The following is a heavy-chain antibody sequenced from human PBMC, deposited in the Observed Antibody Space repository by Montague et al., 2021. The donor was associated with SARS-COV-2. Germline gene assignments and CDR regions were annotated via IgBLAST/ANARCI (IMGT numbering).Heavy chain of an antibody. CDR3: ARSTSSWFIY. Sequence: SETLSLTCSASGGSISSTSFFWAWIRQPPGKGLEWVGSMYSSGTTYYNPSLKSRVTISGDTSRNQLSVRLSSVTAADTAVYYCARSTSSWFIYWGQGTLVTVSS. CDR1: GGSISSTSFF. J-gene: IGHJ4*02. CDR2: MYSSGTT. V-gene: IGHV4-39*01. D-gene: IGHD6-13*01.